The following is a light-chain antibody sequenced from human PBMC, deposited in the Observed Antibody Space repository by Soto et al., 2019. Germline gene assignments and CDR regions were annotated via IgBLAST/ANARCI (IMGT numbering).Light chain of an antibody. V-gene: IGLV2-14*01. J-gene: IGLJ1*01. Sequence: LTPPSSVSGSPGQSITISCTVTSGDIGSYNRVSWYQQHPGKAPKLIIYEATDRPSGVSNRFSGSKSGNTASLTISGLQAEDEAEYYCSSYTNINTRACVFGTGTKVTVL. CDR3: SSYTNINTRACV. CDR2: EAT. CDR1: SGDIGSYNR.